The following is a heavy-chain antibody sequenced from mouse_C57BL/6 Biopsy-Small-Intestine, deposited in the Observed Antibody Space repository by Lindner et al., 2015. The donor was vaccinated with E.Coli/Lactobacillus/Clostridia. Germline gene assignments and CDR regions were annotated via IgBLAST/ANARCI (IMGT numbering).Heavy chain of an antibody. V-gene: IGHV1-84*02. CDR2: INAGDGDR. Sequence: SVKVSCKASGYTFTSYGIHWVRQAPGQRPEWMGWINAGDGDRKYSQKFQGRVTFTRDTSASTAYLELRSLRSEYTAVYYCVRGWVQVSGTLDFWGQGTPVTVSS. CDR1: GYTFTSYG. J-gene: IGHJ1*01. CDR3: VRGWVQVSGTLDF. D-gene: IGHD2-3*01.